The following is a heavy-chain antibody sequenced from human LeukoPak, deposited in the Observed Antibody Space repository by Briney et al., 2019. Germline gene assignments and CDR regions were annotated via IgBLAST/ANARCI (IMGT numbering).Heavy chain of an antibody. Sequence: ASVKVSCKASGYTFTGYYMHWVRQAPGQGLEWMGWINPNSGGTNYAQKFQGWVTMTRDTSISTAYMELSRLRSDDTAVYYCARDLWFGAIYFDYWGQGTLVTVSS. CDR2: INPNSGGT. J-gene: IGHJ4*02. CDR3: ARDLWFGAIYFDY. V-gene: IGHV1-2*04. CDR1: GYTFTGYY. D-gene: IGHD3-10*01.